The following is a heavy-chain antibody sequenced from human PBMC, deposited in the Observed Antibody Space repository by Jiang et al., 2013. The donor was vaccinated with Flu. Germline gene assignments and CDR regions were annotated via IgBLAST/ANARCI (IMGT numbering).Heavy chain of an antibody. CDR3: ARDRGAPRGAFDT. V-gene: IGHV4-30-4*07. D-gene: IGHD3-10*01. J-gene: IGHJ3*02. CDR2: FYYSGST. Sequence: GSGLVKPSQTLSLTCAVSGGSISSGGYSWSWIRQPPGKELEWIGYFYYSGSTYYNPSLKSRVAISVDTSKNQFSLNLNSVTAADTAVYYCARDRGAPRGAFDTWGQGTTVTVFS. CDR1: GGSISSGGYS.